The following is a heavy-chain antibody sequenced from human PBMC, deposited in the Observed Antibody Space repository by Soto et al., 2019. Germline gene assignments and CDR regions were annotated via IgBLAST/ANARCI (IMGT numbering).Heavy chain of an antibody. CDR1: VFSLSNPRMG. Sequence: SGPTLVNPTETLTLTCTVSVFSLSNPRMGVSWIRQPPGKPLEWLAHFFSDAERSYSASMQSRLTMSTDTSGSQVVLTMTNMDPVDTATYFCARMDADYKYYAMDVWGQGTTVTVSS. J-gene: IGHJ6*02. D-gene: IGHD6-25*01. V-gene: IGHV2-26*01. CDR2: FFSDAER. CDR3: ARMDADYKYYAMDV.